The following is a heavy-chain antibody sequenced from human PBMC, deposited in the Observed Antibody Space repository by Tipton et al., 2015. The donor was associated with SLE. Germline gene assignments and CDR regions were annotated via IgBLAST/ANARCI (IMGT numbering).Heavy chain of an antibody. V-gene: IGHV4-39*07. CDR3: ARDSFFSYYDSSGYPDY. J-gene: IGHJ4*01. D-gene: IGHD3-22*01. CDR1: GGSISSSSYY. CDR2: IYYSGST. Sequence: TLSLTCTVSGGSISSSSYYWGWFRQPPGKVLVWIGRIYYSGSTYYNPSLKSRVTISVDTSKNQFSLKLSSVTAADTAVYYCARDSFFSYYDSSGYPDYWGQGTLVTVSS.